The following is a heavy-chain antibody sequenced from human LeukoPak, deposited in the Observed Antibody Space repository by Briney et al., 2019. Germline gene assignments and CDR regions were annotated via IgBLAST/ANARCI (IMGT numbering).Heavy chain of an antibody. Sequence: SQTLSLTCTVSGGSISSGGYYWSWIRQHPGKGLEWNGYIYYSGSTYYNPSLKSRVTISVDTSKNQFSLKLSSVTAADTAVYYCARSLTYYYGSSGLSSIGFFDYWGQGTLVTVSS. V-gene: IGHV4-31*03. CDR2: IYYSGST. D-gene: IGHD3-22*01. CDR3: ARSLTYYYGSSGLSSIGFFDY. J-gene: IGHJ4*02. CDR1: GGSISSGGYY.